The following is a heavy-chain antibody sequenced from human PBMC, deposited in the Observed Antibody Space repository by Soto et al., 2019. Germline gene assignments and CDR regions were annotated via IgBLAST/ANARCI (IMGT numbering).Heavy chain of an antibody. CDR3: AKVLHGDYVGELVF. V-gene: IGHV3-23*01. CDR1: GFTFHSYA. J-gene: IGHJ4*02. CDR2: ISGSGTGT. D-gene: IGHD4-17*01. Sequence: EVQLLESGGGLVQPGGSLRLSCAASGFTFHSYAMNWVRQAPGKGLEWVSAISGSGTGTFYADSVKGRFTISRDNSKNTIDLEMKSQRVEDTARYYCAKVLHGDYVGELVFWVQGTLVTVSS.